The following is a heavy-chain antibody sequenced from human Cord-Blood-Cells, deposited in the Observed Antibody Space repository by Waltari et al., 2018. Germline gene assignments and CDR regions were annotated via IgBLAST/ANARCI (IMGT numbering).Heavy chain of an antibody. D-gene: IGHD4-17*01. V-gene: IGHV4-34*01. J-gene: IGHJ6*02. CDR3: ARVGGGPSGTPDYGDYDEIHDYGMDV. Sequence: QVQLQQWGAGLLKPPETMSLTCAVYGGSFSGYYWSWIRQPPGTGLAWIGEINHSGSTNYNPSLKSRVTISVDTSKNQFSLKLSSVTAADTAVYYCARVGGGPSGTPDYGDYDEIHDYGMDVWGQGTTVTVSS. CDR1: GGSFSGYY. CDR2: INHSGST.